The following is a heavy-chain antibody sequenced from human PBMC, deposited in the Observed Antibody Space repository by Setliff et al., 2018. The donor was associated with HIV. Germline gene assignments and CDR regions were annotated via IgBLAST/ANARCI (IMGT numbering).Heavy chain of an antibody. CDR1: GFNFRNAW. Sequence: GGSLRLSCAASGFNFRNAWMTWVRQAPGKGLEYIGRVRSKKDGGTIDYAAPVKGRFTISRDDSKSTLFLQMNSLITDDTAVYYCATERIGVADPGYFAYLGPGTLVTVSS. V-gene: IGHV3-15*01. J-gene: IGHJ4*01. CDR3: ATERIGVADPGYFAY. CDR2: VRSKKDGGTI. D-gene: IGHD6-19*01.